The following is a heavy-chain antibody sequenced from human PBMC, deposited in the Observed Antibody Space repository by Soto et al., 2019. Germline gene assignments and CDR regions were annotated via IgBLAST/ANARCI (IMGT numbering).Heavy chain of an antibody. CDR2: ISGSGTTT. CDR3: ARNMGIPVAGNFDF. D-gene: IGHD6-19*01. J-gene: IGHJ4*02. V-gene: IGHV3-23*01. CDR1: GFPYINFA. Sequence: DVQLLESGGDLVQPGGSLRLSCAASGFPYINFAMTWVRQPSGKGLEWVSAISGSGTTTYYADPEKGRCTVSRDNSKHTLYLQMNSLRAEDTAVYYCARNMGIPVAGNFDFWGEGTLVTVSS.